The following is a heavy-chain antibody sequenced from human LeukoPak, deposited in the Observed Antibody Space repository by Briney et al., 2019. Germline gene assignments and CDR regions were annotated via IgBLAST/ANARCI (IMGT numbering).Heavy chain of an antibody. D-gene: IGHD3-16*02. J-gene: IGHJ4*02. Sequence: GGSLRLSCAASGFTFSSNAMSWVRQAPGKGLEWVSVMTANGGRTYYADSVKGRFTISRDNSKHTLYLQMNSLRAEDPAVYYCAKDLITFGGVINHFDYWGQGTLVTVSS. CDR3: AKDLITFGGVINHFDY. CDR2: MTANGGRT. V-gene: IGHV3-23*01. CDR1: GFTFSSNA.